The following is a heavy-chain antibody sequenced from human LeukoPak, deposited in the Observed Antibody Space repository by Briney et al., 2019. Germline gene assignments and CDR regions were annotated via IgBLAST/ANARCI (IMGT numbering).Heavy chain of an antibody. J-gene: IGHJ4*02. V-gene: IGHV4-59*12. CDR1: GGSISSYY. D-gene: IGHD1-7*01. CDR2: IYYSGST. CDR3: AREGELYYFDY. Sequence: SETLSLTCTVSGGSISSYYWSWIRQPPGKGLEWIGYIYYSGSTNYNPSLKSRVTISVDTSKNQFSLKLSSVTAADTAVYYCAREGELYYFDYWGQGTLVTVSS.